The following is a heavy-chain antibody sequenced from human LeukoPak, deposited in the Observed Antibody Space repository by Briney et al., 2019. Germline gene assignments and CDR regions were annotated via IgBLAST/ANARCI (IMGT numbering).Heavy chain of an antibody. CDR3: ARRRSYSSSLIDY. CDR2: IYPGDSDI. V-gene: IGHV5-51*01. J-gene: IGHJ4*02. Sequence: GESLKISCKGSGYSFTNYWIGWVRQLPGKGLKWMGIIYPGDSDIRYSPSFQGQATISADESISTAYLQWSSLKASDTAMYYCARRRSYSSSLIDYWGQGTLVTVSS. CDR1: GYSFTNYW. D-gene: IGHD6-13*01.